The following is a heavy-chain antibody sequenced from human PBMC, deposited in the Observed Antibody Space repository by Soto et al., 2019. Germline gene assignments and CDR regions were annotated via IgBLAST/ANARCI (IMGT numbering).Heavy chain of an antibody. CDR3: AVTRGNRLGDDAFDI. V-gene: IGHV1-69*13. Sequence: ASVKVSCKASGGTFSSYAISWVRQAPGQGLEWMGGIIPIFGTANYAQKFQGRVTITADESTITAYMELSSLRSEDTAVYYCAVTRGNRLGDDAFDIWGQGTMVTVSS. CDR2: IIPIFGTA. CDR1: GGTFSSYA. J-gene: IGHJ3*02. D-gene: IGHD3-22*01.